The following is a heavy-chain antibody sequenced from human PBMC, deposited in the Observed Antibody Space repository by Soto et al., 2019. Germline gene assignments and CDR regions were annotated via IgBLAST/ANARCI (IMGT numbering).Heavy chain of an antibody. CDR1: GFTVSNNY. V-gene: IGHV3-53*01. Sequence: GGSLRLSCAFSGFTVSNNYMSWVRQAPGKGPEWVAVIYSVGNRYYADSVKGRFSVSRDSAKNTLYLQMDDLRAEDTAVYYCAREYSSTLSHPFDYWGQGTWVTVSS. D-gene: IGHD2-15*01. CDR3: AREYSSTLSHPFDY. J-gene: IGHJ4*02. CDR2: IYSVGNR.